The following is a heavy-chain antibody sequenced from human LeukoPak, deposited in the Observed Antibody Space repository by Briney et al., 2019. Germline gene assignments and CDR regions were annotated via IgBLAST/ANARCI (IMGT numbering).Heavy chain of an antibody. V-gene: IGHV4-34*01. CDR3: ARVRRQYYYDSSGSFDI. J-gene: IGHJ3*02. Sequence: SETLSLTCAVYGGSFSGYYWSWIRQPPGKGLEWIGEINHSGSTNYNPSLKSRVTISVDTSKNQFSLKLSSVTAADTAVYYCARVRRQYYYDSSGSFDIWGQGTMVTVSS. CDR1: GGSFSGYY. D-gene: IGHD3-22*01. CDR2: INHSGST.